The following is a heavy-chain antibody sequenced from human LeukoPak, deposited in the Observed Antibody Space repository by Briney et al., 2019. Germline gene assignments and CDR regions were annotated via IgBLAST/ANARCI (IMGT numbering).Heavy chain of an antibody. Sequence: GGSLRLSRVASGFTFSSYNMNWVRQAPGKGLEWVSTISGSGGNTFYADSVKGRFTISRDNSKKTLYLQMNSLRAEDTAVYYCAKDQRTTSYYSADYWGQGTPVTVSS. CDR2: ISGSGGNT. V-gene: IGHV3-23*01. D-gene: IGHD2-15*01. CDR1: GFTFSSYN. CDR3: AKDQRTTSYYSADY. J-gene: IGHJ4*02.